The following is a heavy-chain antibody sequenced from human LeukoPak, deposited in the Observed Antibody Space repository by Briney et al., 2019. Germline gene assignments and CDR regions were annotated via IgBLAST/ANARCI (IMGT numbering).Heavy chain of an antibody. Sequence: PSETLSLTCAVYGGSFSGYYWSWIRQPPGKGLEWIGEINHSGSTNYNPSLKGRVTISVDTSKNQFSLKLGSVTAADTAVYYCAREPYYYDSSGYTGDDAFDIWGQGTMVTVSS. CDR1: GGSFSGYY. CDR3: AREPYYYDSSGYTGDDAFDI. D-gene: IGHD3-22*01. CDR2: INHSGST. V-gene: IGHV4-34*01. J-gene: IGHJ3*02.